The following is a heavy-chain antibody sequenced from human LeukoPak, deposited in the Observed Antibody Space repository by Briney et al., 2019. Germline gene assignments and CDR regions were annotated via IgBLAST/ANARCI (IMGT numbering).Heavy chain of an antibody. CDR3: ARVFSVRYFDWPHPFDY. D-gene: IGHD3-9*01. V-gene: IGHV4-30-4*08. J-gene: IGHJ4*02. CDR1: GGSISSSSYY. Sequence: SETLSLTCTVSGGSISSSSYYWNWIRQPPGKGLEWIGYIYYSGSTYYNPSLKSRVIISVDTSKNQFSLKLSSVTAADTAVYYCARVFSVRYFDWPHPFDYWGQGTLVTVSS. CDR2: IYYSGST.